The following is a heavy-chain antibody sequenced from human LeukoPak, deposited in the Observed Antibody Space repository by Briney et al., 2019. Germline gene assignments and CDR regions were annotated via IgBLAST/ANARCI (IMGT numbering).Heavy chain of an antibody. J-gene: IGHJ4*02. CDR1: GESIKSFY. CDR2: IYTSGST. V-gene: IGHV4-4*07. Sequence: PSETLSLTCTVSGESIKSFYWSWIRQPAGKGLEWIGRIYTSGSTNYSPSLKSRVTMSVDTSKNQFSLKLSSVTAADTAVYYCATYIVATILTPYYFDYWGQGTLVTVSS. D-gene: IGHD5-12*01. CDR3: ATYIVATILTPYYFDY.